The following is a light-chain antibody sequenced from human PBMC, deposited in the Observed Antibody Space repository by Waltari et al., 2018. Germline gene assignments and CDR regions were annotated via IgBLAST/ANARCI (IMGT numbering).Light chain of an antibody. V-gene: IGKV1-39*01. CDR1: QRISGY. CDR2: SAS. CDR3: QQSYSEIRT. Sequence: DIQLTQSPSSLSASVGDRITITCRASQRISGYLNWYQQTPGKAPKLLIYSASSLQSGVPSRFSGRVSGTYYTLTISSLQPEDFATYYCQQSYSEIRTFGQGTKVEI. J-gene: IGKJ1*01.